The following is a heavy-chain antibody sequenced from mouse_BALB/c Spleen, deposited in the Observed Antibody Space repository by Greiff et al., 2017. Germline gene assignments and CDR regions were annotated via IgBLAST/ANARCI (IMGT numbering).Heavy chain of an antibody. CDR1: GFTFSDYY. J-gene: IGHJ4*01. V-gene: IGHV5-4*02. CDR2: ISDGGSYT. Sequence: EVQRVESGGGLVKPGGSLKLSCAASGFTFSDYYMYWVRQTPEKRLEWVATISDGGSYTYYPDSVKGRFTISRDNAKNNLYLQMSSLKSEDTAMYYCARDVGAMDYWGQGTSVTVSS. CDR3: ARDVGAMDY.